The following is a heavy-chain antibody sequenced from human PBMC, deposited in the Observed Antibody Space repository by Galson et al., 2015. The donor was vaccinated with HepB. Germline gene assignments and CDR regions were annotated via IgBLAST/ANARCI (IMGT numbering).Heavy chain of an antibody. Sequence: SCKAFGYSFIAYYIHWVRQAPGQGLEWMGWLNPNSGDTNYAQKFQGRVPMTRDTSISTASMDLTRLRSDDTAVYYCATGSPPGVINFWGQGTLVTVSS. D-gene: IGHD3-10*01. CDR3: ATGSPPGVINF. V-gene: IGHV1-2*02. J-gene: IGHJ4*02. CDR2: LNPNSGDT. CDR1: GYSFIAYY.